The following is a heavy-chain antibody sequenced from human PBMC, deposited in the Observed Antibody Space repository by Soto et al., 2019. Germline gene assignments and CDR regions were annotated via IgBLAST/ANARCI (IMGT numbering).Heavy chain of an antibody. V-gene: IGHV1-24*01. CDR3: ATIWGSYRYTEMAY. Sequence: ASVKVSCKVSGYTLTELSMHWVRQAPGKGLEWMGGFDPEDGETIYAQKFQGRVTMTEDTSTDTAYMELSSLRSEDTAVYYCATIWGSYRYTEMAYWGQGTLVTVSS. CDR2: FDPEDGET. D-gene: IGHD3-16*02. J-gene: IGHJ4*02. CDR1: GYTLTELS.